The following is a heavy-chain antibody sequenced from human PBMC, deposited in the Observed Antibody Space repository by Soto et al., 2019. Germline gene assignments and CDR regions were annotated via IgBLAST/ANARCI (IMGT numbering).Heavy chain of an antibody. CDR2: IPHDGGNK. Sequence: QVQLVESGGGVVQPGGALRLSCAASGFTFSSTGMHWVRQAPGKGLEWVAVIPHDGGNKYYGDSVKGRFTISRDNSKNTLYLQMNSLRADDTAVYYCAKDWGIAVAAHWGQGTLVTVSS. D-gene: IGHD6-19*01. J-gene: IGHJ4*02. CDR3: AKDWGIAVAAH. CDR1: GFTFSSTG. V-gene: IGHV3-30*18.